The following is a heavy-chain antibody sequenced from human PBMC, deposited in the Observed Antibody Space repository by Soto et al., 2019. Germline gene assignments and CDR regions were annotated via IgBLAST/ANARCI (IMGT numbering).Heavy chain of an antibody. CDR3: AIFGGSVSG. J-gene: IGHJ4*02. Sequence: ASVKVSCKASGDTFSFYTINWVRQAPGLGLECMGWINAGNDNIKYSQKFQGRVTITTDTSASTAYMDLTSLRSEDTAVYYCAIFGGSVSGWGQGTLVTVSS. V-gene: IGHV1-3*01. D-gene: IGHD3-10*01. CDR2: INAGNDNI. CDR1: GDTFSFYT.